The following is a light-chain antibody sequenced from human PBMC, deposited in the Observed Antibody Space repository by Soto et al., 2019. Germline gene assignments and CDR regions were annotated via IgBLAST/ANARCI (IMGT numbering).Light chain of an antibody. CDR3: QQYYDYPWT. V-gene: IGKV1-5*03. Sequence: DIQMTQSPSTLSASVGDRVSITCRASQSISAWLAWYQQKPGKAPKLQIYKASSLESGVPSRFSGSGSGTEFTLTISSLQPDDFATYYCQQYYDYPWTFGQGTKVEI. J-gene: IGKJ1*01. CDR2: KAS. CDR1: QSISAW.